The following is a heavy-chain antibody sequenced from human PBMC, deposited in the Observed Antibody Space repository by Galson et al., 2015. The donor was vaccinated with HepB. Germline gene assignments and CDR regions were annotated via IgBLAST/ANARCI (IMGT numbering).Heavy chain of an antibody. CDR1: GYTFTAYY. CDR3: ARSGTGWAANWLDP. CDR2: MNPQNGAT. J-gene: IGHJ5*02. V-gene: IGHV1-2*02. Sequence: SVKVSCKASGYTFTAYYMHWVRQAPGQGLEWVGWMNPQNGATTYAQKFQGRVTMTSDTSINTAYMDLISLRSDDTALYFCARSGTGWAANWLDPGGPGTLVTVSS. D-gene: IGHD6-19*01.